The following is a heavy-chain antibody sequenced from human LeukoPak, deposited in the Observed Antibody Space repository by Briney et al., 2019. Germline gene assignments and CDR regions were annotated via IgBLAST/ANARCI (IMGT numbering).Heavy chain of an antibody. D-gene: IGHD4-23*01. CDR2: IYYSGST. CDR3: ARHEEYGGNWLDP. J-gene: IGHJ5*02. V-gene: IGHV4-59*08. CDR1: GGAISSYY. Sequence: ETLSLTFTVSGGAISSYYWSCFRRPPGKGLEWIGYIYYSGSTNYNPSLKSRVTISVDTSKNQFSLKLSSVTAADTAVYYCARHEEYGGNWLDPWGLGTLVTVSS.